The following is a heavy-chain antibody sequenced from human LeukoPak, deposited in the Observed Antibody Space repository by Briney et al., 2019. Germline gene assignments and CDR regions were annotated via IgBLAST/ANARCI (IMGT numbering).Heavy chain of an antibody. CDR2: IYYSGTT. CDR3: ARENGYRYDY. V-gene: IGHV4-39*07. D-gene: IGHD5-18*01. CDR1: GGSISSSSYY. J-gene: IGHJ4*02. Sequence: SETLSLTCTVSGGSISSSSYYWGWIRQPPGKGLEWIGSIYYSGTTYYNPSLKSRVTISVDTSKNQFSLKLSSVTAADTALYYCARENGYRYDYWGQGTLVTVSS.